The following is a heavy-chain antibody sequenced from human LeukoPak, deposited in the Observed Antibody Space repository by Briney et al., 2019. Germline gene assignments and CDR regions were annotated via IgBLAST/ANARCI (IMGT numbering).Heavy chain of an antibody. V-gene: IGHV3-72*01. D-gene: IGHD3-22*01. CDR1: GYTLSDLY. CDR3: ASGYYFDY. J-gene: IGHJ4*02. Sequence: GGSLRLSCAASGYTLSDLYMDCVRQAPGKGLEWVGRIRNKDNGYTTEYAASVKGRFTISRDDSNNSLNLQMNSLKADDTAVYYCASGYYFDYWGQGTLVTVSS. CDR2: IRNKDNGYTT.